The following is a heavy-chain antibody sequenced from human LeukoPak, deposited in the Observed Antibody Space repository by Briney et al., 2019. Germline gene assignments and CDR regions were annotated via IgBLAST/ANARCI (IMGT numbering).Heavy chain of an antibody. CDR1: GFTFSNYA. Sequence: GGSLRLSCAPSGFTFSNYAMSWVRQAPGKGLEWVSIISDSGGSTIYADSVKGRFTISRDNSKNTLYLQMNSLRAEDTAVYYCAKVGYGSGSNGYWGQGTLVTVSS. D-gene: IGHD3-10*01. J-gene: IGHJ4*02. CDR3: AKVGYGSGSNGY. CDR2: ISDSGGST. V-gene: IGHV3-23*01.